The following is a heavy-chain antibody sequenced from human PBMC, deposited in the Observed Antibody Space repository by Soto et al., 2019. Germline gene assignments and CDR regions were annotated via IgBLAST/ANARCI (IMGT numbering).Heavy chain of an antibody. J-gene: IGHJ5*02. CDR3: ARRPREATAWFDP. Sequence: QLQLQESGPGLVKPSETLSLTYTVSGDSIITPSYCWGWIRQSQGTGLDWIGTIYYGGRTYYNPSLKSRVAIAIDTSNNQFSLKLSSVTTADTAVYYCARRPREATAWFDPWGQGMLVTVSS. V-gene: IGHV4-39*01. CDR1: GDSIITPSYC. CDR2: IYYGGRT. D-gene: IGHD2-21*02.